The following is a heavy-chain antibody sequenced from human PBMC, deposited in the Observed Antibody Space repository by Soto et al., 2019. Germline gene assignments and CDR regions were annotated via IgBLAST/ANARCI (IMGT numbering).Heavy chain of an antibody. Sequence: SVKVSCKASGGTFSSYAISWVRQAPGQGLEWMGGIIPIFGTANYAQKFQGRVTITADESTSTAYMELSSRRSEDTAVYYCARSDSSGYYYGFDYWGQGTLVTVSS. CDR2: IIPIFGTA. D-gene: IGHD3-22*01. CDR3: ARSDSSGYYYGFDY. CDR1: GGTFSSYA. V-gene: IGHV1-69*13. J-gene: IGHJ4*02.